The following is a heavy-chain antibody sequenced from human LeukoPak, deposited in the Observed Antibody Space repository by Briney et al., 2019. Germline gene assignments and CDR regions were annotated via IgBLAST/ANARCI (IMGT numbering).Heavy chain of an antibody. D-gene: IGHD2-15*01. J-gene: IGHJ6*03. CDR3: ARVGLCSGGSCYYYMDV. CDR1: GYIFSRYG. Sequence: ASVKVSCKASGYIFSRYGISWVRQAPGQGLEWMGWISAYNGNTNYARNVQGRVIMTTDTSTSTAYMELRSLRSDDTAVYYCARVGLCSGGSCYYYMDVWGKGTTVTVSS. CDR2: ISAYNGNT. V-gene: IGHV1-18*01.